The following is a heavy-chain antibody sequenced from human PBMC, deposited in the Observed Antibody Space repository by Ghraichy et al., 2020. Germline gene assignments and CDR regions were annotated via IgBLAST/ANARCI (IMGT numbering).Heavy chain of an antibody. CDR3: ARASNGGSSGYL. CDR1: GFTFSSYW. CDR2: IKQDGSET. D-gene: IGHD3-22*01. V-gene: IGHV3-7*01. J-gene: IGHJ4*02. Sequence: GGSLRLSCVASGFTFSSYWMNWVRQAPGKGLEWVANIKQDGSETYYVDSVKGRFTISRDNAKNSLYLQMDSLRAEDTAVYYCARASNGGSSGYLGGQGTLVTVSS.